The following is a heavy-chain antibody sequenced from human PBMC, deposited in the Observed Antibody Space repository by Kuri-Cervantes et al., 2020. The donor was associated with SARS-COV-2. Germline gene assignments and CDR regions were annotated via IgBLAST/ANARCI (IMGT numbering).Heavy chain of an antibody. Sequence: GGSLRLSCAASGFTFSSYTMNWVRQAPGKGLEWVSSISSYSSFIYYADSVKGRFTISRDNVKNSLYLQVNSMRAEDTAVYYCARDGDSSSRYYFDYWGQGSLVTVSS. V-gene: IGHV3-21*01. CDR1: GFTFSSYT. D-gene: IGHD6-13*01. CDR3: ARDGDSSSRYYFDY. CDR2: ISSYSSFI. J-gene: IGHJ4*02.